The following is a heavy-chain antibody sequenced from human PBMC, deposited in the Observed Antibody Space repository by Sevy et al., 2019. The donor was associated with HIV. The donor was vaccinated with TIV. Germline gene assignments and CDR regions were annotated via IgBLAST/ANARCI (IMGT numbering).Heavy chain of an antibody. D-gene: IGHD5-12*01. CDR3: TRLRGTITAYCDFGMDV. V-gene: IGHV3-49*03. J-gene: IGHJ6*02. CDR2: IRSKTFGGTT. CDR1: GFRFSDYA. Sequence: GGSLRLSCITSGFRFSDYALTWLRQAPGKGLEWVGFIRSKTFGGTTEYAASVKGRFTISRDESKSIAYLEMNSLKTEDTAIYYCTRLRGTITAYCDFGMDVWGQGATVTVS.